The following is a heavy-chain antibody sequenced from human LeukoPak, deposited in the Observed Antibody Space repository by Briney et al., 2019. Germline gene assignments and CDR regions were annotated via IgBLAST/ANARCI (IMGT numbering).Heavy chain of an antibody. V-gene: IGHV3-23*01. CDR1: GFTFSSYA. D-gene: IGHD6-19*01. CDR2: ISGSGGST. Sequence: GGSLRLSCAASGFTFSSYAMSWVRQAPGKGLEWVSAISGSGGSTYYADSVKGRFTISRDNSKNTLYLQMSSLRAEDTAVYYCATPTGYSSGWYFAGYWGQGTLVTVSS. CDR3: ATPTGYSSGWYFAGY. J-gene: IGHJ4*02.